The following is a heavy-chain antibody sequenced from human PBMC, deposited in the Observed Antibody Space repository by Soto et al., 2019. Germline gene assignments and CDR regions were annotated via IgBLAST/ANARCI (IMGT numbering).Heavy chain of an antibody. D-gene: IGHD2-15*01. CDR1: GGSASSGSYY. Sequence: PSETLSLTSTVSGGSASSGSYYWSWIRQPPGKGLKRIGYIYYSRSTNYNPTLKSRVTISVDTSKNQFSLTLSSVTAADTAVYYCARDRVEVVVAATLNYYYGMDVWGQGTTVTVSS. J-gene: IGHJ6*02. V-gene: IGHV4-61*01. CDR2: IYYSRST. CDR3: ARDRVEVVVAATLNYYYGMDV.